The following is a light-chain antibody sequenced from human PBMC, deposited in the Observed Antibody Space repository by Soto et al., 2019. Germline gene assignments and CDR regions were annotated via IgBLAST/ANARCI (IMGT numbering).Light chain of an antibody. Sequence: EIVMTQSPSTLSVSPGERATLSCRASQSVSSNLAWYQQKPGQAPRLLIYGASTRATGIPARFSGSGSGTEFTLTISNLQPEDFATYYCLQHNSYPFTFGPGTKVDI. V-gene: IGKV3-15*01. CDR2: GAS. J-gene: IGKJ3*01. CDR1: QSVSSN. CDR3: LQHNSYPFT.